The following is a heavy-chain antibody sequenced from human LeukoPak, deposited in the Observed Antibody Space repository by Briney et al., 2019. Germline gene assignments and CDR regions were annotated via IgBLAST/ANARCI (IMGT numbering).Heavy chain of an antibody. V-gene: IGHV3-48*03. J-gene: IGHJ4*02. CDR1: GFTFSSYE. CDR3: ARDPYYDSSGPDYFDY. D-gene: IGHD3-22*01. CDR2: ISSSSDTI. Sequence: GGSLRLSCAASGFTFSSYEMNWVRQAPGKWLEWVSCISSSSDTIYYADSVKGRFTISRDNAKNSLYLQMNSLRAEDTAVYYCARDPYYDSSGPDYFDYWGQGTLVTVSS.